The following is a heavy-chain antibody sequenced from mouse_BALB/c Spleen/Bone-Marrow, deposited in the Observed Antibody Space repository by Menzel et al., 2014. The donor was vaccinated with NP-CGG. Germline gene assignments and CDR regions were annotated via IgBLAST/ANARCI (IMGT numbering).Heavy chain of an antibody. CDR1: GFDFSGYW. Sequence: EVKLQESGGGLVQPGGSLKLSCAASGFDFSGYWMSWVRQAPGKGLEWIGEINPDSSTINYMPSLKDKFIISRDNAKNTLYLQMSKVRSEDTALYYCARLNYYGSLFVWGAGTTVTVSS. V-gene: IGHV4-1*02. CDR3: ARLNYYGSLFV. D-gene: IGHD1-1*01. CDR2: INPDSSTI. J-gene: IGHJ1*01.